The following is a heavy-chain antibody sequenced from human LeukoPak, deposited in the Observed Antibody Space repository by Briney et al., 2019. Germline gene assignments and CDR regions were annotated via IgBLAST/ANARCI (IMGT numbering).Heavy chain of an antibody. CDR3: AKTMIVVVITAADFDL. J-gene: IGHJ2*01. V-gene: IGHV3-30-3*02. Sequence: PGGSLRLSCAASGFTFSSYAMHWVRQAPGKGLEWVAVISYDGSNKYYADSVKGRFTISRDNSKNTLYLQMNSLRAEDTAVYYCAKTMIVVVITAADFDLWGRGTLVTVSS. D-gene: IGHD3-22*01. CDR1: GFTFSSYA. CDR2: ISYDGSNK.